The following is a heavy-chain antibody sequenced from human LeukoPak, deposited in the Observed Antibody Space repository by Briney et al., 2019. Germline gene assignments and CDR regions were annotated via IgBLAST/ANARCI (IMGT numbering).Heavy chain of an antibody. CDR3: ARGYDFWSGYYTGNWFDP. CDR2: IIPIFGTA. Sequence: ASXXVSCKASGGTFSSYAISWVRQAPGQGVEWMGGIIPIFGTANYAQKFHGRVTITAHQSTSTAYMQLSSLRSQDTAVYYCARGYDFWSGYYTGNWFDPWGQGTLVTVSS. V-gene: IGHV1-69*01. CDR1: GGTFSSYA. D-gene: IGHD3-3*01. J-gene: IGHJ5*02.